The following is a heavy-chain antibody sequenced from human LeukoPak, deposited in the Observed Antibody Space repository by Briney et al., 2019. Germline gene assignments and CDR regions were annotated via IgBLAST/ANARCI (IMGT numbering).Heavy chain of an antibody. V-gene: IGHV3-23*01. CDR2: ISGSGGST. CDR3: AKASRLSLGRSYFDY. Sequence: EGSLRLSCAASGFTFSSYAMSWVRQAPGKGLEWVSAISGSGGSTYYADSVKGRFTISRDNSKNTLYLQMNSLRAEDTAVYYCAKASRLSLGRSYFDYWGQGTLVTVSS. D-gene: IGHD2-15*01. CDR1: GFTFSSYA. J-gene: IGHJ4*02.